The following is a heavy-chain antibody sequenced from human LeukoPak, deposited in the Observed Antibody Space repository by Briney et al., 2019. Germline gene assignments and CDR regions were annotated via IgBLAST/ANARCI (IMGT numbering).Heavy chain of an antibody. Sequence: PSETLSLTCTVSGGSISSYYWSWIRQPPGKGLEWIGEINHSGSTNYNPSLKSRVTISADTSKNLFSLKLSSVTAADTALYYCARQRAYYDSSGYRRSLGPEWTFDMWGQGTMVTVSS. CDR3: ARQRAYYDSSGYRRSLGPEWTFDM. CDR1: GGSISSYY. J-gene: IGHJ3*02. CDR2: INHSGST. V-gene: IGHV4-34*01. D-gene: IGHD3-22*01.